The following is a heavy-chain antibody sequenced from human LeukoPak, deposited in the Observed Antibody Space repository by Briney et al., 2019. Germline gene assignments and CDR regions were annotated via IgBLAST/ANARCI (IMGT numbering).Heavy chain of an antibody. CDR1: GFTFSSYA. D-gene: IGHD1-26*01. J-gene: IGHJ4*02. Sequence: GGSLRLSCVVSGFTFSSYAMSWVRQAPGKGLEWVSGISGSGGSTYYADSVKGRFTISRDNTKNTLYLQMNSLRAEDTAVYYCARGEWELLAYFDYWGQGTLVTVSS. V-gene: IGHV3-23*01. CDR2: ISGSGGST. CDR3: ARGEWELLAYFDY.